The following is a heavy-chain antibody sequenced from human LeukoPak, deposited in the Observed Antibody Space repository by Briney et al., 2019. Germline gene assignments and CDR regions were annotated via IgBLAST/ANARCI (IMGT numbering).Heavy chain of an antibody. V-gene: IGHV3-48*03. CDR1: GFTFSSYE. Sequence: GGSLRLSCAASGFTFSSYEMNWVRQAPGKGLEWVSYISSSGSTIYYADSVKGRFTISRDNAKNSLYLQMNSLRAEDTAVYYCARPARYYDILTGYYTGREDYWGQGTLVTVSS. CDR2: ISSSGSTI. CDR3: ARPARYYDILTGYYTGREDY. D-gene: IGHD3-9*01. J-gene: IGHJ4*02.